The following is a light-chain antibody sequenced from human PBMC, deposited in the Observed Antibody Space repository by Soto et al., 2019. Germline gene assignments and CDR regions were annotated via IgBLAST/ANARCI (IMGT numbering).Light chain of an antibody. J-gene: IGKJ4*01. CDR3: QQYGSSSST. Sequence: EIVMTQSPATLSVSPGERATLSCRASQSVNNNYLAWYQQKPGQAPRLLIYGASKRATGIPDRFSGSGSGTDFTLTISRLEPEDFAVYYCQQYGSSSSTFGGGTKV. CDR1: QSVNNNY. CDR2: GAS. V-gene: IGKV3-20*01.